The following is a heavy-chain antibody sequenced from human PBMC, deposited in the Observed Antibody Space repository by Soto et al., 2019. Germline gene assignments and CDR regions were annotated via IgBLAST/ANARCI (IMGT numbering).Heavy chain of an antibody. Sequence: EVKLLESGGGLVQPGGSLRLSCVASGFTYSSYAMSWVRQAPGKGLEWVSTITGGADNTHYADSVKGRFTISREYSKNTLSLQMNSLRVEDTAVYHCAKGRIAVAAPYNWFDPWGQGTLVTVSS. CDR2: ITGGADNT. V-gene: IGHV3-23*01. D-gene: IGHD6-19*01. CDR3: AKGRIAVAAPYNWFDP. CDR1: GFTYSSYA. J-gene: IGHJ5*02.